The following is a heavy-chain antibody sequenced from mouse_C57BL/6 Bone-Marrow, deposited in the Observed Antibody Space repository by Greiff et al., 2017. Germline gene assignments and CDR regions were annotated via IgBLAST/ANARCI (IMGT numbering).Heavy chain of an antibody. CDR1: GYTFTSYW. Sequence: VQLQQPGAELVRPGSSVKLSCKASGYTFTSYWMHWVKQRPIQGLEWIGNIDPSDSETHYNQKFKDKATLTVDKSSSTAYRQLSSLTSEDSAVYYCATYYYGSRRYFDVWGTGTTVTVSS. CDR3: ATYYYGSRRYFDV. D-gene: IGHD1-1*01. V-gene: IGHV1-52*01. CDR2: IDPSDSET. J-gene: IGHJ1*03.